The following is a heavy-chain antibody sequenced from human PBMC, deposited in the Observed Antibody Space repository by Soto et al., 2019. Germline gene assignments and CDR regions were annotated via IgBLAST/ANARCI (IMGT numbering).Heavy chain of an antibody. CDR2: ISGSGGST. V-gene: IGHV3-23*01. CDR1: GFTFSDYA. CDR3: AKDRVGATERAYYFDY. Sequence: EVQLLESGGGLVQPGGSLRLSCAASGFTFSDYAMSWVRQAPGKGLEWVSVISGSGGSTFYADSVKGRFTISRDNSKNTLLLQMNSLRAEDTALYYCAKDRVGATERAYYFDYWGQGTLVTVSS. D-gene: IGHD1-26*01. J-gene: IGHJ4*02.